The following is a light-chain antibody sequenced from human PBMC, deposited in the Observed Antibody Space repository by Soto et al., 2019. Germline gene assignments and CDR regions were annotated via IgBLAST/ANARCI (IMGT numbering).Light chain of an antibody. CDR2: EGS. Sequence: QSALTQPASVSGSPGQSITISCTGTRSDVGSYNLVSWYQQHPGKAPKLILYEGSKRPSVVSHRFSGSRSGSTASLTISGLQAEDEADYYCCSYSGSSTWMFGGGTQLTVL. CDR1: RSDVGSYNL. J-gene: IGLJ3*02. CDR3: CSYSGSSTWM. V-gene: IGLV2-23*01.